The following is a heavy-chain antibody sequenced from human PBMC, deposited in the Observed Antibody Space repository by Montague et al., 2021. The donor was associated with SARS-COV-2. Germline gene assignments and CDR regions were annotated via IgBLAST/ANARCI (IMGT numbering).Heavy chain of an antibody. V-gene: IGHV6-1*01. Sequence: CAISGDSVSSHSATWNWVRYSPSTGLEFLGSTYYRSKWYNDYAVSVRGRVTINPDTSKNQFSLQLNSVTPEDTAIYYCTSGREGNYNVMDVWGQGTTVTVSS. CDR1: GDSVSSHSAT. CDR3: TSGREGNYNVMDV. J-gene: IGHJ6*02. D-gene: IGHD1-1*01. CDR2: TYYRSKWYN.